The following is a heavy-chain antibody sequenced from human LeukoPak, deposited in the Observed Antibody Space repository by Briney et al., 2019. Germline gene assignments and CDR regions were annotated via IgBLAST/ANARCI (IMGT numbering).Heavy chain of an antibody. J-gene: IGHJ4*02. CDR3: AREGRIVGSTTRLDY. Sequence: ASVKVSCKASGYTFTVYSMHWVRQAPGQGLEWMGWINPNSGDTKYSQNFQGRVTMTRDTSISTAYMELSRLRSDDTAVYYCAREGRIVGSTTRLDYWGQGTLVTVSS. CDR1: GYTFTVYS. CDR2: INPNSGDT. D-gene: IGHD1-26*01. V-gene: IGHV1-2*02.